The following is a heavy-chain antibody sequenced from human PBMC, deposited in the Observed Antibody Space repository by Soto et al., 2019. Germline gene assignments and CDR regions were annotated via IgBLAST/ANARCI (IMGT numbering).Heavy chain of an antibody. CDR1: GGSISSSNW. CDR3: TREMIYGSERSYYYYAMDV. D-gene: IGHD3-10*01. Sequence: QVQLQESGPGLVKPSGTLSLTCAVSGGSISSSNWWSWVRQPPGKGLDWIGEIYHSGSTNYNPSLMSRLNISVDRSKNQLSLKLRSVTAADTAVYYCTREMIYGSERSYYYYAMDVWGRGTTVTVSS. CDR2: IYHSGST. J-gene: IGHJ6*04. V-gene: IGHV4-4*02.